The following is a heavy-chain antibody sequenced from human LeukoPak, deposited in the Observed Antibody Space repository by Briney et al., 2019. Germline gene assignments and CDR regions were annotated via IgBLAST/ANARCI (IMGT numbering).Heavy chain of an antibody. J-gene: IGHJ3*02. CDR3: TSGPHRINYYGDLPSDAFDI. CDR2: IYNDGGT. V-gene: IGHV3-53*01. CDR1: GFTVSSNY. Sequence: GGSLRLSCAASGFTVSSNYMSWVRQGPGKGLEWVALIYNDGGTHYTDSVKGRFTISRDTSRNTLFLQMNSLRVEDTAVYYCTSGPHRINYYGDLPSDAFDIWGQGTTVTVSS. D-gene: IGHD4-17*01.